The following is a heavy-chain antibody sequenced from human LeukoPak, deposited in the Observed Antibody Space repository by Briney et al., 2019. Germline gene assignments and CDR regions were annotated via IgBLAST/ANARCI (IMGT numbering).Heavy chain of an antibody. CDR1: GYTFTSYG. CDR2: ISAYSGNT. D-gene: IGHD5-24*01. J-gene: IGHJ3*01. V-gene: IGHV1-18*01. CDR3: ARHRAAEMQLWP. Sequence: GASVKVSCKASGYTFTSYGICWVRQAPGQGLEWMGWISAYSGNTNYAQKLQGRVTMTTDTSTSTAYMELRSLRSDDTAVYYCARHRAAEMQLWPWGQGTMVTVSS.